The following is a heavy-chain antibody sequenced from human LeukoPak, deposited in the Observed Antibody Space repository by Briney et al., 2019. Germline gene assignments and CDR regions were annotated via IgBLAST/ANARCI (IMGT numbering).Heavy chain of an antibody. CDR3: ARGLLWFGELPPPFDY. CDR1: GLTFSSYA. V-gene: IGHV3-30*02. J-gene: IGHJ4*02. Sequence: GGSLRLSCAASGLTFSSYAMHWVRQAPGKGLEWVAFIRYDGSNRYYADSVKGRFTISRDNSKNTLYLQMNSLRAEDTAVYYCARGLLWFGELPPPFDYWGQGTLVTVSS. D-gene: IGHD3-10*01. CDR2: IRYDGSNR.